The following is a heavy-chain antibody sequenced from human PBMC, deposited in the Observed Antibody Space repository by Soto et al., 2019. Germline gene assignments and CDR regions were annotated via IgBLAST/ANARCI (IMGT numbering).Heavy chain of an antibody. J-gene: IGHJ4*02. D-gene: IGHD1-1*01. CDR1: GASFSGYY. Sequence: QVQLQQWGAGLLKPSETLSLSCAVYGASFSGYYWNWIRQPPGKGLEWIGEINQSGSTNYSTSLKTRVTISVATSKKQCSLRVSSVTAADTAVYYCARRFSGTGRYFDYWGQGTLVTVSS. CDR3: ARRFSGTGRYFDY. CDR2: INQSGST. V-gene: IGHV4-34*02.